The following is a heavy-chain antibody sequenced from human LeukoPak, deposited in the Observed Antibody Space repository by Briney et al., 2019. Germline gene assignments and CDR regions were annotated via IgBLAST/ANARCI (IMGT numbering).Heavy chain of an antibody. D-gene: IGHD3-10*01. CDR3: ARVVTYYCGSGSYYSYYFDY. J-gene: IGHJ4*02. V-gene: IGHV1-69*05. CDR2: IIPIFGTA. Sequence: SVKVSCKASGGTFSSYAISWVRQAPGQGLEWMGRIIPIFGTANYAQKFQGRVTITTDESTSTAYMELSSLRSEDTAVYYCARVVTYYCGSGSYYSYYFDYWGQGTLVTVSS. CDR1: GGTFSSYA.